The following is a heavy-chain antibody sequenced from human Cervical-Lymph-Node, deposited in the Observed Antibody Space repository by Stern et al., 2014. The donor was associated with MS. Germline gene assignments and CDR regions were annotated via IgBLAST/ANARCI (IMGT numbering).Heavy chain of an antibody. J-gene: IGHJ6*02. CDR3: ARDWSSSSMDYYGMDV. CDR1: GYTFTSYG. CDR2: ISAYNGNT. D-gene: IGHD6-13*01. Sequence: QVQLVESGAEVKKPGASVKVSCKASGYTFTSYGISWVRQAPGQGLEWMGWISAYNGNTNYAQKLQGRVTMTTDASTSTAYMELRSLRSEDTAVYYCARDWSSSSMDYYGMDVWGQGTTVTVSS. V-gene: IGHV1-18*01.